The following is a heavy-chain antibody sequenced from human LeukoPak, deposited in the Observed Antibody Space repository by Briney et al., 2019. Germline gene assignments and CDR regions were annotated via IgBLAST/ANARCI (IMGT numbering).Heavy chain of an antibody. D-gene: IGHD3-3*01. V-gene: IGHV7-4-1*01. Sequence: ASVKVSCKASGYTFTSYAMNWVRQAPGQGLEWMGWINTNTGNPTYAQGFTGRFVFSLDTSVCTAYLQICSLKAEDTAVYYCARGFDYDFWSGYFNNYYYYYYGMDVWGQGTTVTVSS. CDR1: GYTFTSYA. CDR3: ARGFDYDFWSGYFNNYYYYYYGMDV. CDR2: INTNTGNP. J-gene: IGHJ6*02.